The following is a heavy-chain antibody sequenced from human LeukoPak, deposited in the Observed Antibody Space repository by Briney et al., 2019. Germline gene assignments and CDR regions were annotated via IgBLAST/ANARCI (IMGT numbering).Heavy chain of an antibody. CDR1: GGSISSGGYY. CDR2: IYYSGST. V-gene: IGHV4-31*03. CDR3: ARDRDDSWFDP. J-gene: IGHJ5*02. D-gene: IGHD5-24*01. Sequence: SETLSLTCTVPGGSISSGGYYWSWIRQLPGKGLEWIGYIYYSGSTYYNPSLKSRVSISVATSKNRFSLRLSSVTAADTAVYYCARDRDDSWFDPWGQGTLVTVSS.